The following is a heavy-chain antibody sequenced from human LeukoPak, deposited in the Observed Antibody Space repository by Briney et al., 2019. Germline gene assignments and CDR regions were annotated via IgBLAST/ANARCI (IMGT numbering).Heavy chain of an antibody. V-gene: IGHV3-7*01. J-gene: IGHJ4*02. CDR2: IKQDGSEK. CDR1: GFTFSSYW. D-gene: IGHD6-13*01. Sequence: GGSLRLSCAASGFTFSSYWMSWVRQAPGKGLEWVANIKQDGSEKYYVDSVKGRFTISRDNARNSLYLQMNSLRAEDTAVYYCARDSSSWDFDYWGQGTLVTVSS. CDR3: ARDSSSWDFDY.